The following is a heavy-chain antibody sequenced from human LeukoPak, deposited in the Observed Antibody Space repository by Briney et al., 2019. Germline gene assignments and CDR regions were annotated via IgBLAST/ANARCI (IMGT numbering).Heavy chain of an antibody. D-gene: IGHD3-9*01. Sequence: GGSLRLSCAASGFTFSSYWMSWVRQAPGKGLEWVANIKQDGSEKYYVDSVKGRFTISRDNAKNSLYLQMNSLRAEDTAVYYCARDSGETYYDILTGYQYWGQGTLVTVSP. CDR1: GFTFSSYW. CDR2: IKQDGSEK. J-gene: IGHJ4*02. V-gene: IGHV3-7*01. CDR3: ARDSGETYYDILTGYQY.